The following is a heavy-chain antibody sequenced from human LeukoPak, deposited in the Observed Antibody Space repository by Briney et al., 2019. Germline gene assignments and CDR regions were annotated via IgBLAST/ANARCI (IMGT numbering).Heavy chain of an antibody. J-gene: IGHJ6*02. CDR1: GFTFSTYW. V-gene: IGHV3-74*01. Sequence: GGSLRLSCAASGFTFSTYWMHWVRQAPGKGLVWVSRINPDGSRTDYADSVKGRFTISRDNAKNSLYLQMNSLRAEDTAVYYCARVDTGDPGATYYYYYGMDVWGQGTTVTVSS. CDR2: INPDGSRT. D-gene: IGHD5-18*01. CDR3: ARVDTGDPGATYYYYYGMDV.